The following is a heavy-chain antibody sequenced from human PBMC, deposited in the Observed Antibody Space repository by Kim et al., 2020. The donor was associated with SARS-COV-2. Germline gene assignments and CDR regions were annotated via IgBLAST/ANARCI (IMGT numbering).Heavy chain of an antibody. V-gene: IGHV3-48*01. CDR2: ITKSSTTI. D-gene: IGHD2-8*01. J-gene: IGHJ3*01. CDR3: VRERMRGAFVF. CDR1: GFTFSAYD. Sequence: GGSLRLSCATSGFTFSAYDMNWVRRAPGKGLEWLSFITKSSTTIYYANSVKGRFTISRDNAKNSLYLQMNSLRAEDTALYYCVRERMRGAFVFWFQETMV.